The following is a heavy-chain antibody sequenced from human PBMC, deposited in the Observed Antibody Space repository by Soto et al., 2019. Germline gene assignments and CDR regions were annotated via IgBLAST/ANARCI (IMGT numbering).Heavy chain of an antibody. V-gene: IGHV3-30*18. CDR3: AKQNYDILTGYRSYYYYYYGMDV. CDR1: GFTFSSYG. D-gene: IGHD3-9*01. CDR2: ISYDGSNK. Sequence: QVQLVESGGGVVQPGRSLRLSCAASGFTFSSYGMRWVRQAPGKGLEWVAVISYDGSNKYYADSVKGRFTISRDNSKNTRYLQMNSLRAEDTAVYYCAKQNYDILTGYRSYYYYYYGMDVWGQGTTVTVSS. J-gene: IGHJ6*02.